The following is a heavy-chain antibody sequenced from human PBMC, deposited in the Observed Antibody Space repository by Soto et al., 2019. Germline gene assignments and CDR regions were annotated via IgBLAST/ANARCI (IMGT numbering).Heavy chain of an antibody. CDR1: GFTFSNYA. V-gene: IGHV3-23*01. J-gene: IGHJ4*02. CDR3: AKAPLQPYYFDY. D-gene: IGHD4-4*01. Sequence: VQLLDSGGGLVQPGGSLRLSCAASGFTFSNYAMNWVRQAPGKGLEWVSTISNSGGSTNYADSVKGRFTISRDNSKNTLYLQMNSLRAEDTAVYYCAKAPLQPYYFDYWGQGTLVTVSS. CDR2: ISNSGGST.